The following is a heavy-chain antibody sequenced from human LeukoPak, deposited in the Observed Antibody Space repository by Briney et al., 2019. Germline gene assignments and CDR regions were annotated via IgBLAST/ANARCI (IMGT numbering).Heavy chain of an antibody. V-gene: IGHV3-23*01. Sequence: PGGSLRLSCAASGFTFSSYAMSWVRQAPGKGLEWVSAISGSGGSTYYADSVKGRFTISRDNAKNSLYLQMNSLRAEDTAVYSCAELGITMIGGVWGKGTTVTISS. CDR1: GFTFSSYA. CDR2: ISGSGGST. CDR3: AELGITMIGGV. D-gene: IGHD3-10*02. J-gene: IGHJ6*04.